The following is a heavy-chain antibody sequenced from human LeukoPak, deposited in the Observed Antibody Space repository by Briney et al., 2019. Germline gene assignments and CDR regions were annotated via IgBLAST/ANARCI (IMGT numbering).Heavy chain of an antibody. D-gene: IGHD3-9*01. V-gene: IGHV1-46*01. CDR1: GYTFTSYY. J-gene: IGHJ4*02. Sequence: GASVKVSCKASGYTFTSYYMHWVRQAPGQGLEWMGIINPSGGSTSYAQKFQGRVTMTRDTSTSTVYMELSSLRSEDTAVYYCARPFEKYYDILTGYWPLDYWGQGTLVTVSS. CDR2: INPSGGST. CDR3: ARPFEKYYDILTGYWPLDY.